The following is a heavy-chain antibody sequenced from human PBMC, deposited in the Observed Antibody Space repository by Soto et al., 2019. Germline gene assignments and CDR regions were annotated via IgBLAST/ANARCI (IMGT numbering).Heavy chain of an antibody. Sequence: QVQLQQWGAGLLKPSETLSLTCDVYGGSFSGYCWSWIRQSPGKGLEWIGEIDHNGHTNYNPSLKSRVTISVDKSKNQFSLRLSSTTAADTATYYCAPYGSGIYYISRDQYWGQGTLVTVSS. V-gene: IGHV4-34*01. CDR3: APYGSGIYYISRDQY. J-gene: IGHJ4*02. CDR1: GGSFSGYC. CDR2: IDHNGHT. D-gene: IGHD3-10*01.